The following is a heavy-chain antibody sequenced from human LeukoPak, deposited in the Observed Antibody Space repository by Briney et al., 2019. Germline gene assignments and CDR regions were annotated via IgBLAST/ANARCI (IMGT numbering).Heavy chain of an antibody. J-gene: IGHJ4*02. CDR3: ARAVGDY. CDR2: ISSSSSYI. Sequence: PSETLSLTCAVYGGSFSGYYWSWVRQAPGKGLEWVSSISSSSSYIYYADSVKGRFTISRDNAKNSLYLQMNSLRAEDTAVYYCARAVGDYWGQGTLVTVSS. V-gene: IGHV3-21*01. CDR1: GGSFSGYY.